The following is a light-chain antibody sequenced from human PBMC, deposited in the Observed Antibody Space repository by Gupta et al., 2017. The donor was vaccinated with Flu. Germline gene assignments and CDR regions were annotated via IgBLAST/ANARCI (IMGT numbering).Light chain of an antibody. CDR3: QVWYTSEDRV. CDR1: NIDDQH. V-gene: IGLV3-21*02. Sequence: SYVLTQPPSVSVAPGQTASVTGGADNIDDQHVQWYQQRPGRAPVVVGEDKGGRASGISGRFAGFKSGNEATLNISRVDVGDEADYDCQVWYTSEDRVFGGGTRLTVL. J-gene: IGLJ2*01. CDR2: DKG.